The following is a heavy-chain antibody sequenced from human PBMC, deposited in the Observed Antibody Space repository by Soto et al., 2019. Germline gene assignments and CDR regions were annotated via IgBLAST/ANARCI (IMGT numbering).Heavy chain of an antibody. D-gene: IGHD4-17*01. CDR2: ISYDGSNK. J-gene: IGHJ6*02. CDR3: AKDLKTTVTANYYYGMDV. V-gene: IGHV3-30*18. Sequence: GGSLRLSCAASGFTFSSYGMHWVRQAPGKGLEWVAVISYDGSNKYYADSVKGRFTISRDNSKNTLYLQMNSLRAEDTAVYYCAKDLKTTVTANYYYGMDVWGQGTTVTVSS. CDR1: GFTFSSYG.